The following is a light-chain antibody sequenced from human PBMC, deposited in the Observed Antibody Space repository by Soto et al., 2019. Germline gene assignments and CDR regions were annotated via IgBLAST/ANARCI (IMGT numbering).Light chain of an antibody. CDR3: QHHNSYSQT. CDR2: GAS. J-gene: IGKJ1*01. Sequence: EIQMTQSRPTLSDTVGDRVTITCRASQSIRHYLAWYQQMPGKAPKLLIYGASTLQSGVPSRFSGSGSGTEFTLTISSLQPDDFGTYFCQHHNSYSQTFGQGTKV. CDR1: QSIRHY. V-gene: IGKV1-5*01.